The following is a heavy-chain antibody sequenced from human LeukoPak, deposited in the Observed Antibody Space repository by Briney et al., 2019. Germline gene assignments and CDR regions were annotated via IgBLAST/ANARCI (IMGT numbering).Heavy chain of an antibody. D-gene: IGHD5-24*01. V-gene: IGHV4-39*01. CDR1: GFSFINYE. J-gene: IGHJ4*02. Sequence: GSLRLSCAASGFSFINYEMNWVRQAPGKGLEWIGSIYYSGSSFDNPALKSRVTISVDTSKNQFSLKLSSVTAADTAVYYCARHRSGWLQSSFDYWGQGTLVTVSS. CDR2: IYYSGSS. CDR3: ARHRSGWLQSSFDY.